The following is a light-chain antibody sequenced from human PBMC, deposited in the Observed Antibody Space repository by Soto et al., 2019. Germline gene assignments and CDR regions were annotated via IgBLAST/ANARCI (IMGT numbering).Light chain of an antibody. CDR1: SSNIGNNY. Sequence: QSVLTQPPSVSAAPGQKVTISCSGSSSNIGNNYVSWYQQFPGTAPKLVIYDNNKRPSGIPDRFSGSKSGTSATLGITGLQTGDEADYYCGTWDSSLSAYVFGTGTKLTVL. CDR2: DNN. J-gene: IGLJ1*01. V-gene: IGLV1-51*01. CDR3: GTWDSSLSAYV.